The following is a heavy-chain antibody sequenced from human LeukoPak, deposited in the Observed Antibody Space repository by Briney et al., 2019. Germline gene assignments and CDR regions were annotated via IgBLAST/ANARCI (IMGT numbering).Heavy chain of an antibody. CDR3: ARTEGTVAYDS. CDR1: GFIFSNYW. J-gene: IGHJ5*01. Sequence: GGSLRLXCAASGFIFSNYWMHWDRQAPRKGLVWVSRINSDGSGTTYADSVRGRFTISRDNAKDTLYLQVNSLRAEDTAVYYCARTEGTVAYDSWGQGTLVTVSS. V-gene: IGHV3-74*01. CDR2: INSDGSGT. D-gene: IGHD4-23*01.